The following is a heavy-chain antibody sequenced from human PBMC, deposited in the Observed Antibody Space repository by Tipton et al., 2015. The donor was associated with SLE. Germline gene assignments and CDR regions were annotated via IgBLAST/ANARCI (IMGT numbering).Heavy chain of an antibody. J-gene: IGHJ6*03. CDR1: GGSISDYY. V-gene: IGHV4-59*01. CDR3: ARAVPQLGNYYYYYYMDV. CDR2: IHDNGNT. D-gene: IGHD2-2*01. Sequence: TLSLTCTVSGGSISDYYWNWIRQPPGKGLEWIGYIHDNGNTNYNPSFNSRVTISIDTSKNQFSLKLNSVTAADTAVYYCARAVPQLGNYYYYYYMDVWGKGTTVTVSS.